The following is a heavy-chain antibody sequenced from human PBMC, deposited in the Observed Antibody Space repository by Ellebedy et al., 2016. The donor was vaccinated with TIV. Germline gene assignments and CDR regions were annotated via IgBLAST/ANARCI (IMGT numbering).Heavy chain of an antibody. CDR3: ARDRGGSYFDY. J-gene: IGHJ4*02. V-gene: IGHV3-48*03. CDR2: ISSSGGTI. Sequence: PGGSLRLFCAASGFTFRSYEMSWVRQAPGKGLEWVLYISSSGGTISSADSVKGRFAISRDNAKNSLYLQMNSLRAEDTALYYCARDRGGSYFDYWGQGALVTVSS. CDR1: GFTFRSYE. D-gene: IGHD1-26*01.